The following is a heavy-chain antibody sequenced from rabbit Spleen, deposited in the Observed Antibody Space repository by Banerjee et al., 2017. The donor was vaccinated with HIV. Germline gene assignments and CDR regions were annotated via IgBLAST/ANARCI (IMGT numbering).Heavy chain of an antibody. CDR2: INTATGKA. V-gene: IGHV1S45*01. J-gene: IGHJ3*01. D-gene: IGHD7-1*01. CDR1: GFSFSNKAV. CDR3: ARDLVTAIGLNFAL. Sequence: QEQLVESGGGLVKPEGSLKLSCTASGFSFSNKAVMCWVRQAPGKGLEWIACINTATGKAVYASWAKGRFTISKTSSNTVTLRMTSLTAADRAAYFCARDLVTAIGLNFALWGQGPWSPS.